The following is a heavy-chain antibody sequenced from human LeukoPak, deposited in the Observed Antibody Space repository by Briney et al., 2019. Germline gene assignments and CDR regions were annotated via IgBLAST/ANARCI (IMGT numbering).Heavy chain of an antibody. V-gene: IGHV3-33*08. J-gene: IGHJ4*02. CDR1: EFSFSNYA. Sequence: PGGSLRLSCAASEFSFSNYAMNWVRQAPGKGLEWVAVIWYDGNTKDYADSVKGRFSIARDNSNDKVFLQMNSLRTEDTAVYYCARDGSGYHSYCDHWGQGTLVTVSS. D-gene: IGHD5-12*01. CDR3: ARDGSGYHSYCDH. CDR2: IWYDGNTK.